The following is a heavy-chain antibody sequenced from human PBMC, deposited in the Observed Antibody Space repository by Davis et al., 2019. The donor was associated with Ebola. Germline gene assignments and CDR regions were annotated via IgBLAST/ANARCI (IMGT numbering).Heavy chain of an antibody. CDR2: FSGSGTTT. V-gene: IGHV3-23*01. CDR3: AKDWIFGVVSTYYFDY. CDR1: GFSFSTYA. D-gene: IGHD3-3*01. J-gene: IGHJ4*02. Sequence: GESLKISCAASGFSFSTYAMSWVRQAPGKGLEWVSSFSGSGTTTYYADSVKGRFTISRDNSRNTLYLQMNSLRAEDTAVYYCAKDWIFGVVSTYYFDYWGQGTLVTVSS.